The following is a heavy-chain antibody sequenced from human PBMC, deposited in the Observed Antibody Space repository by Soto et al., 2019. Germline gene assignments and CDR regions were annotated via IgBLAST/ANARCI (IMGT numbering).Heavy chain of an antibody. D-gene: IGHD5-18*01. CDR1: GGSISSYY. J-gene: IGHJ3*02. CDR2: IYYSGST. V-gene: IGHV4-59*01. CDR3: AREESRLWSDAFDI. Sequence: PSETLSLTCTVSGGSISSYYWNWIRQPPGKGLEWIGYIYYSGSTNYNPSLKSRVTISVDRSKNQFSLKLNSVTAADTAVYYCAREESRLWSDAFDIWGQGTMVTVSS.